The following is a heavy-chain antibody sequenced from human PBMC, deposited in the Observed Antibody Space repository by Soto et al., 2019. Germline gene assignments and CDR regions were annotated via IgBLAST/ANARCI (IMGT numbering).Heavy chain of an antibody. CDR2: INPNSGGT. CDR1: GYTFPGYY. J-gene: IGHJ6*02. V-gene: IGHV1-2*04. D-gene: IGHD4-17*01. Sequence: RASVKVSCKASGYTFPGYYMHWVRQAPGQGLEWMGWINPNSGGTNYAQKFQGWVTMTRDTSISTAYMELSRLRSDDTAVYYCARDLAPLYGGNSLYYYYSMDVWGQGTTVTVSS. CDR3: ARDLAPLYGGNSLYYYYSMDV.